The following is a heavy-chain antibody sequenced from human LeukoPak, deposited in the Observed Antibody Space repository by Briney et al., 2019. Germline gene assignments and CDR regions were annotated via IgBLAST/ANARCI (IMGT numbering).Heavy chain of an antibody. CDR2: ISYDGSNK. D-gene: IGHD4-17*01. J-gene: IGHJ4*02. Sequence: GGSLRLSCAASGFTFSSYGMHWVRQAPGKGLEWVAVISYDGSNKYYADSVKGRFTISRDNSKNTLYLQMNSLRAEDTALYYCARRYSGDSPLDYWGQGTLVTVSS. CDR3: ARRYSGDSPLDY. CDR1: GFTFSSYG. V-gene: IGHV3-30*03.